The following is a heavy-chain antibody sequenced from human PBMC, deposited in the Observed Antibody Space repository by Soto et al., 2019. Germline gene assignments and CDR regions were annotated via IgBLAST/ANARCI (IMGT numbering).Heavy chain of an antibody. J-gene: IGHJ4*02. CDR2: IYSGTT. V-gene: IGHV4-30-2*01. CDR3: AREDSAAFFDF. D-gene: IGHD1-26*01. Sequence: SETLSLTCAVSGGSIISGGYSWSWIRQPPGKGLEWIGYIYSGTTHYNPSLESRVTIAMDRSKNQVSLSLKSVTAADTAVYSCAREDSAAFFDFWGQGTLVTVSS. CDR1: GGSIISGGYS.